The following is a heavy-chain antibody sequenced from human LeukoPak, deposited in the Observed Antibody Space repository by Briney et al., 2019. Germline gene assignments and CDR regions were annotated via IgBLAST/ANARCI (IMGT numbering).Heavy chain of an antibody. CDR1: GFTFSSYE. J-gene: IGHJ3*02. D-gene: IGHD3-10*01. V-gene: IGHV3-48*03. CDR3: ARGWFGEQAFDI. Sequence: GGSLRLSCAASGFTFSSYEMNWVRQAPGKGLEWVSYISSSGSTIYYADSVKGRFTISRDNAKNSLYLQMNSLRAEDTAVYYCARGWFGEQAFDIWGQGTMVTVSS. CDR2: ISSSGSTI.